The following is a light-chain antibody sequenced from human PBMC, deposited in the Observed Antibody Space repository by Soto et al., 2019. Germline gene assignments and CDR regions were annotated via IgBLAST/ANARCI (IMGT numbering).Light chain of an antibody. CDR1: QYVSTTF. CDR2: GTS. Sequence: EIVLTQAPGTLSLSPGERATLSCRASQYVSTTFFAWYQQKPGQAPRHLIYGTSNRATGIPDRFSGSGSGTDFTLTISRPEPEDFAVYYFQQYGSSPITFGGGTRMEIK. CDR3: QQYGSSPIT. V-gene: IGKV3-20*01. J-gene: IGKJ4*01.